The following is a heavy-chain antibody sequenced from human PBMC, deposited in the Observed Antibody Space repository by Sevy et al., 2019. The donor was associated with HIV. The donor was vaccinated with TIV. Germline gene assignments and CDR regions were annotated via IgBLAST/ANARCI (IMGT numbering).Heavy chain of an antibody. J-gene: IGHJ6*02. D-gene: IGHD3-3*01. CDR3: ARGGNTRISIFGVVSRGVYYYYGMDV. CDR2: ISSSSSYI. CDR1: GFTFSSYS. Sequence: GGSLRLSCAASGFTFSSYSMNWVRQAPGKGLEWVSSISSSSSYIYYADSVKGRFTISRDNAKNSLYLQMNSLRAEDTAVYYCARGGNTRISIFGVVSRGVYYYYGMDVWGQGTTVTVSS. V-gene: IGHV3-21*01.